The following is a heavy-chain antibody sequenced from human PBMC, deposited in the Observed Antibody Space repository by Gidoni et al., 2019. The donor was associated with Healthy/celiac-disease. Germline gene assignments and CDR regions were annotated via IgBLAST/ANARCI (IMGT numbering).Heavy chain of an antibody. Sequence: QVQLVQSGAEVKKTGSSVKVSCKASGGTFSSYAISWVRQAPGQGLEWMGRIIPILGIANYAQKFQGRVTITADKSTSTAYMELSSLRSEDTAVYYCARDREIQLWETYYFDYWGQGTLVTVSS. CDR1: GGTFSSYA. D-gene: IGHD5-18*01. CDR2: IIPILGIA. CDR3: ARDREIQLWETYYFDY. J-gene: IGHJ4*02. V-gene: IGHV1-69*04.